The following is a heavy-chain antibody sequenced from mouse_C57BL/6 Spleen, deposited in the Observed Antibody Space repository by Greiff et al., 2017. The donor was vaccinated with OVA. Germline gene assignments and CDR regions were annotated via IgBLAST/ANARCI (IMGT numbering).Heavy chain of an antibody. D-gene: IGHD3-1*01. CDR2: INPSSGYT. J-gene: IGHJ2*01. CDR1: GYTFTSYW. Sequence: QVQLQQSGAELAKPGASVKLSCKASGYTFTSYWMHWVKQRPGQGLEWIGYINPSSGYTKYNQKFKDKATLTADKSSSTAYMQLSSLTYEDSAVCYCARGHSSGYPYFDYWGQGTTLTVSS. CDR3: ARGHSSGYPYFDY. V-gene: IGHV1-7*01.